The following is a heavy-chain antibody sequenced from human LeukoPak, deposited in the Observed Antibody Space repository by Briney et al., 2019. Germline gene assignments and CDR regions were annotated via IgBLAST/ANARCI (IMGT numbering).Heavy chain of an antibody. V-gene: IGHV2-5*08. J-gene: IGHJ5*02. CDR2: IYWDDDK. D-gene: IGHD3-10*01. CDR1: GGSISSYYW. Sequence: TLSLTCTVSGGSISSYYWSWIRQPPGKGLEWLALIYWDDDKRYSPSLKSRLTITKDTSKNQVVLTMTNMDPVDTATYYCAHQTYGSGSNWFDPWAREPWSPSPQ. CDR3: AHQTYGSGSNWFDP.